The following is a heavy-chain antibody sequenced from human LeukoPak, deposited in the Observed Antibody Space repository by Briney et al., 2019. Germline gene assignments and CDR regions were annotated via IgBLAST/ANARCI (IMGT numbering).Heavy chain of an antibody. CDR2: ISAYNGNT. CDR3: ARSPASRYRPAPERN. D-gene: IGHD3-22*01. Sequence: ASVKLSCKASGYTFTINGISWVRQAPGQGHEWMGWISAYNGNTNYSQKSQGRVTMTTETTTSTAYMQLRSLISDDTTVDYYARSPASRYRPAPERNWGQGTMVTVSS. CDR1: GYTFTING. V-gene: IGHV1-18*01. J-gene: IGHJ3*01.